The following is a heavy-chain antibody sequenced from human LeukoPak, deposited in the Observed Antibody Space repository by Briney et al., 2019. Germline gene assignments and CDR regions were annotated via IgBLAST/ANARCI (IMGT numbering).Heavy chain of an antibody. J-gene: IGHJ4*02. V-gene: IGHV3-21*01. CDR1: GITFSSYS. D-gene: IGHD5-24*01. Sequence: GGSLRLSCAASGITFSSYSMNWVRQAPGKGLEWVSSISSSSSYIYYADSVKGRFTISRDNAKNSLYLQMNSLRAEDTAVYYCARGPPMTTIDYFDYWGQGTLVTVSS. CDR3: ARGPPMTTIDYFDY. CDR2: ISSSSSYI.